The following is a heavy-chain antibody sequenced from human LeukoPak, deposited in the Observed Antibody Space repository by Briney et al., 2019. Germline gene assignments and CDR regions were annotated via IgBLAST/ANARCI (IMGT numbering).Heavy chain of an antibody. Sequence: SETLSLTCTVSGGSISNYYWSWIRQPPGKGLEWIGYIYYSGSTNYNPSLKSRVTMSVDTSENHFSLKLTSVSAADTAVYYCARGYVGNSGFDYWGQGTLVTVSS. CDR1: GGSISNYY. J-gene: IGHJ4*02. CDR3: ARGYVGNSGFDY. CDR2: IYYSGST. V-gene: IGHV4-59*08. D-gene: IGHD4-23*01.